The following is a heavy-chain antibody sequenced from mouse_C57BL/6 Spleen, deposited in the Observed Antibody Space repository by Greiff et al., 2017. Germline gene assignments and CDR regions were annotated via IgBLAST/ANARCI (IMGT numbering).Heavy chain of an antibody. CDR1: EYEFPSHD. CDR3: ARHGEGAWFAY. Sequence: EVMLVESGGGLVQPGESLKLSCESNEYEFPSHDMSWVRKTPEKRLELVAAIYSDGGSTYYPDTMERRFIFSRDNTKKTLYLQMGSLRSEDPALYYWARHGEGAWFAYWGQGTLVTVSA. J-gene: IGHJ3*01. CDR2: IYSDGGST. V-gene: IGHV5-2*01.